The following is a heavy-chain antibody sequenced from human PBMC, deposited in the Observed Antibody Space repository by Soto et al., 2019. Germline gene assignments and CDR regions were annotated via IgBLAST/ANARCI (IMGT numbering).Heavy chain of an antibody. J-gene: IGHJ3*02. CDR2: IWYDGSNK. Sequence: PGGSLRLSCAASGFTFSSYGMHWVRQAPGKGLEWVAVIWYDGSNKYYADSVKGRFTISRDNSKNTLYLQMNSLRAEDTAVYYCARDRVAVADNAFDIWGQGTMVTV. V-gene: IGHV3-33*01. CDR3: ARDRVAVADNAFDI. D-gene: IGHD6-19*01. CDR1: GFTFSSYG.